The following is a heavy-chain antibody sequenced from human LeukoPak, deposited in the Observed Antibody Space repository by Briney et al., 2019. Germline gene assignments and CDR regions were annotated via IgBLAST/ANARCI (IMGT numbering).Heavy chain of an antibody. CDR2: IYYSGST. CDR1: GGSISSGGYY. V-gene: IGHV4-31*03. CDR3: ARAPGYYGSGSYYLDY. Sequence: SETLSLTCTVSGGSISSGGYYWSWIRQHPGKGLEWIGYIYYSGSTYYNPSLKGRIAISVDTSKNQFSLKLSSVTAADTAVYYCARAPGYYGSGSYYLDYWGQGTLVTVSS. D-gene: IGHD3-10*01. J-gene: IGHJ4*02.